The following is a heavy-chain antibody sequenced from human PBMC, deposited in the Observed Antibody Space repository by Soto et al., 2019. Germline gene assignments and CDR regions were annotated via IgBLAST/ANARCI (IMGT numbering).Heavy chain of an antibody. D-gene: IGHD4-17*01. CDR2: ISGSGGST. V-gene: IGHV3-23*01. J-gene: IGHJ4*02. Sequence: GGSLSLSCAASGFTFSSYAMSWVRQAPGKGLEWVSAISGSGGSTYYADSVKGRFTISRDNSKNTLYLQMNSLRAEDTAVYYCAKDRLGLYYFDYWGQGTLVTVSS. CDR3: AKDRLGLYYFDY. CDR1: GFTFSSYA.